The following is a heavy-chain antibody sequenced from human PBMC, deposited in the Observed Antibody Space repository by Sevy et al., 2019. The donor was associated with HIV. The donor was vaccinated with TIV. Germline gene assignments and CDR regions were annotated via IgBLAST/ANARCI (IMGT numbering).Heavy chain of an antibody. CDR1: GFTFDANG. J-gene: IGHJ4*02. Sequence: GGSLRLSCAASGFTFDANGMSWVRQAPGKGLEWVSGINWNGGSTGYADSGKGRFTISRDNAKNSQYLQMNNLGAEDTALYHCATSYSSNLHRFDYWGQGTLVTVSS. CDR2: INWNGGST. D-gene: IGHD6-13*01. CDR3: ATSYSSNLHRFDY. V-gene: IGHV3-20*01.